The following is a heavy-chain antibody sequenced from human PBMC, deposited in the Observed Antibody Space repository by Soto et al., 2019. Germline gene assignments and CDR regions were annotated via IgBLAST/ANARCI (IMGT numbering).Heavy chain of an antibody. CDR2: ISGSGGST. J-gene: IGHJ5*02. D-gene: IGHD6-6*01. V-gene: IGHV3-23*01. Sequence: GGSLRLSCAASGFTFSSYAMSWVRQAPGKGLEWVSAISGSGGSTYYADSVKGRFTISRDNSKNTLYLQMNSLRAEDTAVYYCAKGVIPPRQPPLANWFDPWGQGTLVTVSS. CDR1: GFTFSSYA. CDR3: AKGVIPPRQPPLANWFDP.